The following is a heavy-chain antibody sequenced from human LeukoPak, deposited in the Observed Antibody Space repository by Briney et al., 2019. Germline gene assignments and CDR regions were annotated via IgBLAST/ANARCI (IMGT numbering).Heavy chain of an antibody. CDR2: IYPGDSDT. V-gene: IGHV5-51*01. CDR1: RYSFTSYW. J-gene: IGHJ4*02. D-gene: IGHD3-22*01. CDR3: ARTYYDSSGYYSAYYFDY. Sequence: GESLKISCKGSRYSFTSYWIGWVRQMPGKGLEWMGIIYPGDSDTRYSPSFQGQVTISADKSISTAYLQWSSLKASDTAMYYCARTYYDSSGYYSAYYFDYWGQGTLVTVSS.